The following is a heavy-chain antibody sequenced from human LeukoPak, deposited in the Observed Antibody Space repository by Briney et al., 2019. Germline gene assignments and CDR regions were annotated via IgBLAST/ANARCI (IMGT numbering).Heavy chain of an antibody. V-gene: IGHV4-39*01. J-gene: IGHJ6*03. CDR1: GGSISSSSYY. CDR2: IYYSGST. Sequence: ETLSLTCTVSGGSISSSSYYWGWIRQPPGKGLEWIGSIYYSGSTYYNPSLKSRVTISVDTSKNQFSLKLSSVTAADTAVYYCARVFHLKYCSGGSCYGGKTSYYYYYMDVWGKGTTVTISS. D-gene: IGHD2-15*01. CDR3: ARVFHLKYCSGGSCYGGKTSYYYYYMDV.